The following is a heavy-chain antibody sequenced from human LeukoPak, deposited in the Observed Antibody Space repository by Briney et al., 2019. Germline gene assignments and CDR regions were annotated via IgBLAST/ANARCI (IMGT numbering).Heavy chain of an antibody. Sequence: PGGSLRLSCAASGFTFSNYGMQWVRQPPGKGLEWVAVISHNGDATFYADSVKGRFTISRDNSKSTLDLQMNSLRAEDTAVYYCAKEPNSYSSGWYFQHWGQGTLVTVSS. CDR3: AKEPNSYSSGWYFQH. J-gene: IGHJ1*01. V-gene: IGHV3-30*18. CDR2: ISHNGDAT. CDR1: GFTFSNYG. D-gene: IGHD6-25*01.